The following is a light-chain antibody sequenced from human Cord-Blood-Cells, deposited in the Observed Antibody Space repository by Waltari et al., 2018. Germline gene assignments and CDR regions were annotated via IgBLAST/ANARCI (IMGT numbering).Light chain of an antibody. CDR3: QQSYSTPPRT. CDR1: QSISSY. CDR2: AAS. V-gene: IGKV1-39*01. Sequence: IQMTQSPSSLSASGVDRVTSTCRASQSISSYLNWYQQKPGKAPKLLIYAASSLQSGVPSRFSGSGSGTDFTLTISSLQPEDFATYYCQQSYSTPPRTFGQGTKVEIK. J-gene: IGKJ1*01.